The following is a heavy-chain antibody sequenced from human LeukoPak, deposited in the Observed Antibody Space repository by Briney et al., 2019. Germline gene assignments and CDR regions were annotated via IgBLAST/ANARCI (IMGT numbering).Heavy chain of an antibody. CDR1: GGSISSGGYS. CDR2: IYHSGST. D-gene: IGHD6-13*01. Sequence: SETLSLTCAVSGGSISSGGYSWSWIRQPPGKGLEWIGYIYHSGSTYYNPSLKSRVTISVDRSKNQFTLKLSSVTAADTAVYYCARVSWDGYSSSWLDYWGQGTLVTVSS. CDR3: ARVSWDGYSSSWLDY. J-gene: IGHJ4*02. V-gene: IGHV4-30-2*01.